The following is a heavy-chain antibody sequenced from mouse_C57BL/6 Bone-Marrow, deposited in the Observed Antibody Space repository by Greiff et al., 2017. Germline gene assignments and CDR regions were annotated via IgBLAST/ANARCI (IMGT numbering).Heavy chain of an antibody. V-gene: IGHV1-26*01. D-gene: IGHD2-3*01. CDR1: GYTFTDYY. J-gene: IGHJ4*01. Sequence: EVQLQQSGPELVKPGASVKISCKASGYTFTDYYMNWVKQSHGKSLEWIGDINPNNGGTSYNQKFKGKATLTVDKSSSTAYMELRSLTSEDSAVYYCARFGLDGYPYYAMDYWGQGTSVTVSS. CDR2: INPNNGGT. CDR3: ARFGLDGYPYYAMDY.